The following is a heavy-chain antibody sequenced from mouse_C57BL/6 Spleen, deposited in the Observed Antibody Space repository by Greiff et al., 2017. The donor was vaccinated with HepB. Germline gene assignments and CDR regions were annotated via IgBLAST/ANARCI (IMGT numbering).Heavy chain of an antibody. CDR3: ASVYYGNVYYFDY. Sequence: VQLQQSGPELVKPGASVKMSCKASGYTFTDYNMHWVKQRHGKSLEWIGDINPNNGGTSYNQKFKGKATLTVNKSSSTAYMELRSLTSEDSAVYYCASVYYGNVYYFDYWGQGTTLTVTS. D-gene: IGHD2-1*01. CDR1: GYTFTDYN. V-gene: IGHV1-22*01. J-gene: IGHJ2*01. CDR2: INPNNGGT.